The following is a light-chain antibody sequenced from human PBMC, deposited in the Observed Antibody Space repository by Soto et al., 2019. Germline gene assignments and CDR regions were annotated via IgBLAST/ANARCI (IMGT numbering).Light chain of an antibody. J-gene: IGKJ3*01. CDR3: QEYSKWPLFT. Sequence: EIVVTQSPGILSVSPGDRATLSCRASQSVSTNLAWHQQKPGQAPTLLIYAASTRATGIAARCTGSGSGTDFTLTISSLQSGDFAVYYCQEYSKWPLFTFGPGTRVDIK. CDR1: QSVSTN. V-gene: IGKV3-15*01. CDR2: AAS.